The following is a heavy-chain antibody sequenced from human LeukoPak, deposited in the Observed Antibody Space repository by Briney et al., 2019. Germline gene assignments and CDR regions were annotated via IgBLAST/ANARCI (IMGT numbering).Heavy chain of an antibody. CDR2: IRSKAYGGTT. V-gene: IGHV3-49*04. Sequence: GGSLRLSCTASGFTFGDYAMSWVRQAPGKGLEWVGFIRSKAYGGTTEYAASVKGRFTISRDDSKSIAYLQMNSLKTEDTAVYYCTRDRSFRSGYYGSYYYYMDVWGKGTTVTISS. J-gene: IGHJ6*03. D-gene: IGHD3-10*01. CDR3: TRDRSFRSGYYGSYYYYMDV. CDR1: GFTFGDYA.